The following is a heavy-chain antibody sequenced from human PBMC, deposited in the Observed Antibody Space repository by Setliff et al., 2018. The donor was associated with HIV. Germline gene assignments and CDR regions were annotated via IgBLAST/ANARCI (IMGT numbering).Heavy chain of an antibody. CDR1: GFLFHTYW. J-gene: IGHJ6*03. D-gene: IGHD3-22*01. Sequence: PGGSLRLSCAASGFLFHTYWMSWVRQAPGKGLEWVANIKEDGSEKYYVDSVKGRFTISRDNAENSLYLQMNSLTAEDTAVYYCASAYYYDSSGRTGYYMDVWGKGTTVTVSS. V-gene: IGHV3-7*05. CDR3: ASAYYYDSSGRTGYYMDV. CDR2: IKEDGSEK.